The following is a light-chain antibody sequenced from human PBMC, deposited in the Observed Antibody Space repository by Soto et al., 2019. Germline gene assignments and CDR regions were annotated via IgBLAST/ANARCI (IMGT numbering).Light chain of an antibody. J-gene: IGKJ1*01. V-gene: IGKV1-5*03. CDR2: KAA. CDR1: QSISNW. Sequence: DIQMTQSPSTLSASVGDRVTITCRASQSISNWLAWYQQKQGKAPKLLIYKAAYLEGGVPSRFSGRGSGTEFTLTISRLQPYDCAIYYCQQQDTSSRTFGQGTKGEI. CDR3: QQQDTSSRT.